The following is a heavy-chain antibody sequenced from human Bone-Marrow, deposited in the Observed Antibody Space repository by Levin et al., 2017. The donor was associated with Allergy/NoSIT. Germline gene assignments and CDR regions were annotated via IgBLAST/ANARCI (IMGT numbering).Heavy chain of an antibody. Sequence: PGGSLRLSCAASGFTFSDYYMSWIRQAPGKGLQWLSYISSSGGTVLYADSVKGRFTISRDNAKSSLYLQMDSLRAEDTAVYYCVDSSTWARWGQGTLVTVSS. V-gene: IGHV3-11*01. CDR1: GFTFSDYY. CDR2: ISSSGGTV. CDR3: VDSSTWAR. D-gene: IGHD6-13*01. J-gene: IGHJ4*02.